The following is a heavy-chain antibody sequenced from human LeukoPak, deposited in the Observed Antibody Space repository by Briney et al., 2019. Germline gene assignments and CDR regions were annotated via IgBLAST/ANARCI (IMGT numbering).Heavy chain of an antibody. Sequence: GRSLRLSCAASGFTFSSYAMHWVRQAPGKGLEWVAVISYDGSNKYYADSVKGRFTISRDNSKNTLYLQMNSLRAEDTVVYYFSRDRGYCRSTSCYSPGGYWGQGTLVTVSS. J-gene: IGHJ4*02. V-gene: IGHV3-30*14. CDR1: GFTFSSYA. CDR3: SRDRGYCRSTSCYSPGGY. D-gene: IGHD2-2*01. CDR2: ISYDGSNK.